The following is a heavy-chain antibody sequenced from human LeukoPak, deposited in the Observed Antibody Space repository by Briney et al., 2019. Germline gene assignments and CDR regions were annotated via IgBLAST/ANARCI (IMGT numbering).Heavy chain of an antibody. CDR1: GDSITSGDYY. CDR3: ARAAQASLQPRFDP. CDR2: IFYSGIA. Sequence: SETLSLTCTVSGDSITSGDYYWSWLRQPPGKGLEWVGYIFYSGIAYYNPSIRSRVTISVDTSTNQFSLRLRSVTAADTAVYYCARAAQASLQPRFDPWGQGTLVTVSS. J-gene: IGHJ5*02. D-gene: IGHD3-16*02. V-gene: IGHV4-30-4*01.